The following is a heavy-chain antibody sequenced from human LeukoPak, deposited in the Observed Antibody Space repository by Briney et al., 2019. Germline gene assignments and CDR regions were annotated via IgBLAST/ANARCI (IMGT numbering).Heavy chain of an antibody. Sequence: GGSLRLSCTASGFTFSSYSMSWVRQAPGKGLEWVSAISGTGVTTYYADSVKGRFTISRDNSENTLYVQMNSLRAEDTAIYYCAKGEDGYYYYGMDVWGQGTTVTVSS. CDR2: ISGTGVTT. J-gene: IGHJ6*02. CDR3: AKGEDGYYYYGMDV. V-gene: IGHV3-23*01. D-gene: IGHD5-24*01. CDR1: GFTFSSYS.